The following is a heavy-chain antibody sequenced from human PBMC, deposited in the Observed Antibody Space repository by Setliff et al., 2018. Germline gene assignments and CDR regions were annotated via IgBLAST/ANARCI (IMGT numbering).Heavy chain of an antibody. CDR2: IYYRGST. CDR3: ARDLYDYVWGTYRYHDAFDI. D-gene: IGHD3-16*02. Sequence: SETLSLTCTVSGGFISSSSYYWGWIRQPPGKGLEWIGSIYYRGSTYYNPSLKSRVTISIDTSKNQFSLKLSSVTAADTAVYYCARDLYDYVWGTYRYHDAFDIWGQGTMVTVSS. J-gene: IGHJ3*02. CDR1: GGFISSSSYY. V-gene: IGHV4-39*07.